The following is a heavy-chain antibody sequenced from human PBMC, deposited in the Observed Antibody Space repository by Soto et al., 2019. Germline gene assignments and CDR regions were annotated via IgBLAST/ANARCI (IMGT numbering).Heavy chain of an antibody. J-gene: IGHJ6*02. CDR3: ARAAGMNV. V-gene: IGHV1-8*01. CDR2: MNPNSGIT. CDR1: GYTFTNYD. Sequence: QVQLVQSGAEVKKPGASVKVSCKASGYTFTNYDINWVRQATGQGLEWMGWMNPNSGITGYAQKFQGRVTMTRNTSISTASMARSSLRPEDTAIYSGARAAGMNVWGQGTTVTVSS.